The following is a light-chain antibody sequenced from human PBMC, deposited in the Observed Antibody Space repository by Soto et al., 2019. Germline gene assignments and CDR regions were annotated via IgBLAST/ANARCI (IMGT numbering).Light chain of an antibody. CDR3: QQFTTFPRT. CDR2: GAF. Sequence: EIQMTQYLSSVAAAVGDRVTITCRASQGISQWLAWYQHKPGTAPKLLIFGAFSLQRGVPSRFAGSGSRTYFTLTIKSRQPEDVATYYCQQFTTFPRTFGQGTKVEIK. J-gene: IGKJ1*01. CDR1: QGISQW. V-gene: IGKV1-12*01.